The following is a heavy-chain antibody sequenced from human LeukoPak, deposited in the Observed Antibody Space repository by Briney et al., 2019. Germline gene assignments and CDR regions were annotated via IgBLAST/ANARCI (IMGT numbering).Heavy chain of an antibody. J-gene: IGHJ1*01. D-gene: IGHD3-22*01. Sequence: GGSLRLSCAASGFTFTSYWMSWVRQAPGKGLEWVANIKQDGSEKYYVDSVKGRFTISRDNAKNSLYLQMNSPRAEDTAVYYCATYSSFNRREFQYWGQGTLLTVSS. CDR2: IKQDGSEK. CDR1: GFTFTSYW. CDR3: ATYSSFNRREFQY. V-gene: IGHV3-7*01.